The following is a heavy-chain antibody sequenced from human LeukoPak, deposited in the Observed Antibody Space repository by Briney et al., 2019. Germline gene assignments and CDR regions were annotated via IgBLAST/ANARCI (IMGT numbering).Heavy chain of an antibody. V-gene: IGHV1-3*01. Sequence: VASVKVSCKASVYTFTSYAMHWVRQAPGQRLEWMGWINAGNGNTKYSQKFQGRVTITRDTSASTAYMELSSLRSEDTAVYYCARDHHYDILTGYYPGDYWGQGTLVTVSS. D-gene: IGHD3-9*01. J-gene: IGHJ4*02. CDR3: ARDHHYDILTGYYPGDY. CDR2: INAGNGNT. CDR1: VYTFTSYA.